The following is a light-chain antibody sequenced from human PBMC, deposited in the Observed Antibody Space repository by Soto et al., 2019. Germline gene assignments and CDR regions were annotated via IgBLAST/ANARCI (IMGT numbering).Light chain of an antibody. CDR3: QQRSDWLT. CDR2: DAS. CDR1: QSVTSY. J-gene: IGKJ4*01. Sequence: IVLTQSPATLSFSPWEIGTLSWRASQSVTSYLAWYQQKPCQAPRLLIYDASNRATGIPARFSGSGSGTDFTLTISSLEPEDFAVYYCQQRSDWLTFGGGTKVDIK. V-gene: IGKV3-11*01.